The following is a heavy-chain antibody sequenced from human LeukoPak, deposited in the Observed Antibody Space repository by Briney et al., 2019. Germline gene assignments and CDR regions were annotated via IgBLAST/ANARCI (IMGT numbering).Heavy chain of an antibody. V-gene: IGHV4-59*11. Sequence: SETLSFTCTVCGGSIGSHYWRWLRQPPEKGLEWMGYIYYSGRTNYNPSLKSRVTISVDMSKNHFSLKRRSVTAAEAAVYYCARVNTFSFDPSGQGTPFTVSS. J-gene: IGHJ5*02. CDR3: ARVNTFSFDP. CDR2: IYYSGRT. CDR1: GGSIGSHY. D-gene: IGHD2/OR15-2a*01.